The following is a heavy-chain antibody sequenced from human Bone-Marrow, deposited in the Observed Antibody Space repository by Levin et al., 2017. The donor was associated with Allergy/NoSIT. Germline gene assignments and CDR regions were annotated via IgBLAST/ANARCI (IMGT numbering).Heavy chain of an antibody. J-gene: IGHJ6*02. CDR3: AKGVHYYDSKRKMYYDYGMDG. CDR1: GFTFSSYA. D-gene: IGHD3-22*01. Sequence: GESLKISCAASGFTFSSYAMSWVRQAPGKGLEWVSAISGSGGSTYYADSVKGRFTISRDNSKNTLYLQMNSLRAEDTAVYYCAKGVHYYDSKRKMYYDYGMDGWGQGTTVTVSS. CDR2: ISGSGGST. V-gene: IGHV3-23*01.